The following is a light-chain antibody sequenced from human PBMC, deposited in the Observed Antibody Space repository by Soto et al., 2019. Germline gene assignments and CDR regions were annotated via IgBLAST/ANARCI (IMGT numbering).Light chain of an antibody. CDR1: QSVRSSF. V-gene: IGKV3-20*01. CDR2: GAS. CDR3: QQYNSWPLT. J-gene: IGKJ4*01. Sequence: EIVLTQSPGTLSLSPGERATLSCRASQSVRSSFLAWYQQKPGQAPRLFIYGASSRATGIPDRFSGSGSGTDFTLTISRLEPEDFAVYYCQQYNSWPLTFGGGTKVDIK.